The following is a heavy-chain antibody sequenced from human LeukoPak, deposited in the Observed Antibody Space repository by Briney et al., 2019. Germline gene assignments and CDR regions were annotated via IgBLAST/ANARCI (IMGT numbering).Heavy chain of an antibody. J-gene: IGHJ4*02. CDR3: ATRRAAAGTDYFDY. D-gene: IGHD6-13*01. CDR2: IYPRESDT. Sequence: GESLKISCKGSGYSFTSYWIGWVRQMPGKGLEWMGIIYPRESDTRYSASFQGQVTISADKSISTAYLQWSSLKASDTAMYYCATRRAAAGTDYFDYWGQGTLVTVSS. CDR1: GYSFTSYW. V-gene: IGHV5-51*01.